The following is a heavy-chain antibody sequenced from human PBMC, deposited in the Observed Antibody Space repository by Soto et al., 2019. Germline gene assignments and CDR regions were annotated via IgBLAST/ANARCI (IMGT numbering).Heavy chain of an antibody. Sequence: ASVKVSCKASGGTFSSYAISWVRQAPGQGLEWMGGIIPIFGTANYAQKFQGRVTITADESTSTAYMELSSLRSEDTAVYYCARGIVGATTAFDIWGQGTMVTVS. CDR2: IIPIFGTA. J-gene: IGHJ3*02. V-gene: IGHV1-69*13. D-gene: IGHD1-26*01. CDR3: ARGIVGATTAFDI. CDR1: GGTFSSYA.